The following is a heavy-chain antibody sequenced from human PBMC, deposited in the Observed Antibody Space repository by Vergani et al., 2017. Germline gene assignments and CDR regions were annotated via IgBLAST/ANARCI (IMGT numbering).Heavy chain of an antibody. CDR1: GFTFSSYG. D-gene: IGHD3-22*01. CDR3: AKDGGASMIVVVTTGYFDY. V-gene: IGHV3-30*18. Sequence: VQLVESGGGLVKPGGSLRLSCAASGFTFSSYGMHWVRQAPGKGLEWVAVISYDGSNKYYADSVKGRFTISRDNSKNTLYLQMNSLRAEDTAVYYCAKDGGASMIVVVTTGYFDYWGQGTLVTVSS. CDR2: ISYDGSNK. J-gene: IGHJ4*02.